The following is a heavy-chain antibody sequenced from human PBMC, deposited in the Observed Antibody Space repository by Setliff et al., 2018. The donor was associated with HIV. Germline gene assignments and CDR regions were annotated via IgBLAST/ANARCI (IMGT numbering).Heavy chain of an antibody. CDR3: GIEGDDYNEY. D-gene: IGHD3-16*01. Sequence: PSETLSLTCTVSGGSISSHYWNWIRQPAGKGLEWIGRIYTRGNTNYNPYLKSRVTISVDTSKNQFSLKLSSVTAADTAVYYCGIEGDDYNEYWGQGTLVTVSS. CDR1: GGSISSHY. V-gene: IGHV4-4*07. J-gene: IGHJ4*02. CDR2: IYTRGNT.